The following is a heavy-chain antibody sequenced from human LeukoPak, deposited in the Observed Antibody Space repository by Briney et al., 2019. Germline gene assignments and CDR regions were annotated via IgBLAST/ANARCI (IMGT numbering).Heavy chain of an antibody. CDR2: IYTSGST. Sequence: PSETLSLTCTVSGGSISSYYWSWIRQPAGKGLEWIGCIYTSGSTNYNPSLKNRVIMSVDTSNNKFSLKLSSVTAANTAVYYCARELTTVTQLNYYYYYMDVWGKGTTVTISS. CDR3: ARELTTVTQLNYYYYYMDV. J-gene: IGHJ6*03. CDR1: GGSISSYY. V-gene: IGHV4-4*07. D-gene: IGHD4-17*01.